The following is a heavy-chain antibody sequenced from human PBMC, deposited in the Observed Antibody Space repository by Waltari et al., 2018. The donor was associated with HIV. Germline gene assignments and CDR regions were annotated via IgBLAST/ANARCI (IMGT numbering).Heavy chain of an antibody. CDR1: GFTFSSYS. Sequence: EVQLVESGGGLVQPGGSLRLSCAASGFTFSSYSMNWVRQAPGKGLEWVSYISSSSSTIYYADSVKGRFTISRDNAKNSLYLQMNSLRAEDTAVYYCARAEGTAMATRYFDYWGQGTLVTVSS. J-gene: IGHJ4*02. CDR2: ISSSSSTI. D-gene: IGHD5-18*01. CDR3: ARAEGTAMATRYFDY. V-gene: IGHV3-48*01.